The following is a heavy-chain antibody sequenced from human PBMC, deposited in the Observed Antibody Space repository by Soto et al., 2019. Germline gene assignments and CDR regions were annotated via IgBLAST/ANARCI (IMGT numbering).Heavy chain of an antibody. J-gene: IGHJ3*02. D-gene: IGHD6-13*01. Sequence: QVHLEESGAGVVKPGTSLRLSCVASGVTFSSYGMHWVRQAPGKGLEWVAVIPNTENKKYYADSVKGRVTISRDNSQNTLVLPMDSLVSEDTAMYYCARTAGGRVRSALDIWGRGTMFTAS. CDR1: GVTFSSYG. V-gene: IGHV3-30-3*01. CDR3: ARTAGGRVRSALDI. CDR2: IPNTENKK.